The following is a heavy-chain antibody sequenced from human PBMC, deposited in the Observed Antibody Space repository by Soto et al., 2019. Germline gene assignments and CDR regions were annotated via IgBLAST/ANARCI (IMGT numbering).Heavy chain of an antibody. D-gene: IGHD6-19*01. V-gene: IGHV1-3*01. CDR3: ARGIWERISGWYFFDS. J-gene: IGHJ4*02. CDR1: GYTFTNYA. CDR2: VNAGNGHT. Sequence: QVQLVQSGADVKKPGASVRVSCKASGYTFTNYAVNWFRQAPGQSLEWMRWVNAGNGHTKYSEKFQGRVTVTRDTSANTAYMEVSSLRSEDTALYFCARGIWERISGWYFFDSWGQGTLVTVSS.